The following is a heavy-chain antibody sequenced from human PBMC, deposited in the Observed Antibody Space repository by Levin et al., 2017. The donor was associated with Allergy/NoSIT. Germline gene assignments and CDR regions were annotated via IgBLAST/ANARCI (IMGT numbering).Heavy chain of an antibody. J-gene: IGHJ6*02. CDR2: IIPIFGTA. CDR3: ARAGYYGSGSYLYYYYGMDV. V-gene: IGHV1-69*06. Sequence: GASVKVSCKASGGTFSSYAISWVRQAPGQGLEWMGGIIPIFGTANYAQKFQGRVTITADKSTSTAYMELSSLRSEDTAVYYCARAGYYGSGSYLYYYYGMDVWGQGTTVTVSS. CDR1: GGTFSSYA. D-gene: IGHD3-10*01.